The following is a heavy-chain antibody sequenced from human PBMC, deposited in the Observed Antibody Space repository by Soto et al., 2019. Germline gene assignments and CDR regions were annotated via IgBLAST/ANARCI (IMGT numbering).Heavy chain of an antibody. CDR1: GFTFSNYA. D-gene: IGHD3-16*01. CDR2: ISGSGGRS. CDR3: AKAYFVWSSEQPYYFDY. J-gene: IGHJ4*02. Sequence: EVQLLDSGGSLVQPGGSLRLSCAASGFTFSNYAMTWVRQGPGKGLGWVSGISGSGGRSYYADSVKGRFTISRDNSKSTLYLQMNSLRADDTAVYYCAKAYFVWSSEQPYYFDYWGQGTLVTVSS. V-gene: IGHV3-23*01.